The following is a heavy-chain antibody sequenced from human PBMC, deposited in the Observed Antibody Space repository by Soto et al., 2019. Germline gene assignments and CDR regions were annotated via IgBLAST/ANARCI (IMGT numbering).Heavy chain of an antibody. Sequence: TGGSLRLSCAASGFTFSGSAMHWVRQASGKGLEWVGRIRSKANSYATAYAASVKGRFTISRDDSKNTAYLQMNSLKTEDTAVYYCTKSYCSGGSCYLDWFDPWGQGTLVTVSS. CDR3: TKSYCSGGSCYLDWFDP. J-gene: IGHJ5*02. CDR2: IRSKANSYAT. CDR1: GFTFSGSA. V-gene: IGHV3-73*01. D-gene: IGHD2-15*01.